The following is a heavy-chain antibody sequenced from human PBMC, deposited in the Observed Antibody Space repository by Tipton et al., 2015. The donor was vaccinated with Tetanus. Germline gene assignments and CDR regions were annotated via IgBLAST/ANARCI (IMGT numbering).Heavy chain of an antibody. CDR3: ARGWGSSWYYFDY. CDR1: GASFSDYY. D-gene: IGHD6-13*01. CDR2: IYTSGST. Sequence: GLVKPSETLSLTCAVYGASFSDYYWSWIRQPAGKGLEWIGRIYTSGSTNYNPSLKSRVTMSVDTSKRQFSLKLNSVTAADTAVYYCARGWGSSWYYFDYWGQGILVTVSS. J-gene: IGHJ4*02. V-gene: IGHV4-4*07.